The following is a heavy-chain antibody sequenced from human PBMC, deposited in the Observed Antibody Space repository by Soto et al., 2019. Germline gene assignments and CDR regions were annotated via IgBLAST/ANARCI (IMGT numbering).Heavy chain of an antibody. D-gene: IGHD6-19*01. J-gene: IGHJ4*02. CDR2: IIPIVGTA. CDR3: AREQGGASSGPGGY. Sequence: QVQLVQSGAEGKKPGSSVKVSCTASGGTFSSYAISWVRQAPGQGLEWMGGIIPIVGTANYAQKFQGRVTINADESTRTAYVELSSLRSEDTAVYYCAREQGGASSGPGGYWGQGTLVTVSS. V-gene: IGHV1-69*01. CDR1: GGTFSSYA.